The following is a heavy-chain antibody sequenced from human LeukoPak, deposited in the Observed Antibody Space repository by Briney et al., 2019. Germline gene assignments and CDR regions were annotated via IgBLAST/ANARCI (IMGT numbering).Heavy chain of an antibody. CDR2: IHPGDSET. CDR1: GYRFTNYW. J-gene: IGHJ4*02. CDR3: ARSLASGSYLGLGY. V-gene: IGHV5-51*01. Sequence: GESLKISCKGSGYRFTNYWIAWVRQMPGKGLEWMGIIHPGDSETRYSPSFQGQVTISADKSLNTAYLQWSSLKASDTAIYFCARSLASGSYLGLGYWGQGTLVTVSS. D-gene: IGHD3-10*01.